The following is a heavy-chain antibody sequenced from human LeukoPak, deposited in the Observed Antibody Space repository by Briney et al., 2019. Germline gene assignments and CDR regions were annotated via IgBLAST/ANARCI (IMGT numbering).Heavy chain of an antibody. Sequence: GGSLRLSCAASGFTFSSYGMSWVRQAPGKGLEWVSAIGGSGGSTYYADSVKGRFTISRDNSKNTLYLQMNSLRAEDTAVYYCARPPGYYYGSGDYWGQGTLVTVSS. CDR1: GFTFSSYG. CDR2: IGGSGGST. D-gene: IGHD3-10*01. V-gene: IGHV3-23*01. CDR3: ARPPGYYYGSGDY. J-gene: IGHJ4*02.